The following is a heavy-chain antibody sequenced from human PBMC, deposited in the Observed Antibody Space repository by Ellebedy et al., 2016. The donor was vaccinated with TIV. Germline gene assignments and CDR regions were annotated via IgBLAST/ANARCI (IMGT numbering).Heavy chain of an antibody. D-gene: IGHD6-6*01. V-gene: IGHV1-2*04. CDR1: GYTFTSYG. CDR2: ISPNSGGT. CDR3: AREVHGASSSGEIFGY. Sequence: ASVKVSCXASGYTFTSYGISWVRQAPGQGLEWMGWISPNSGGTNYAQKFQGWVTMTRDTSISTAYMELSRLRSDDTAVYYCAREVHGASSSGEIFGYWGQGTLVTVSS. J-gene: IGHJ4*02.